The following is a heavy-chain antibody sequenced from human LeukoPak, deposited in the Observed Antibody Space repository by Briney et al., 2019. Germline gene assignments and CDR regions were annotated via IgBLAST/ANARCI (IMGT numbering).Heavy chain of an antibody. CDR3: CITMIVVVRRDAFDI. D-gene: IGHD3-22*01. V-gene: IGHV3-48*04. CDR2: ISSSSSTI. Sequence: PGGSLRLSCAASGLTFSSYSMNWVRKAPGKGLEWVSYISSSSSTIYYADSVKGRFTISRDNAKNSLYLQMNSLRAEDTAVYYCCITMIVVVRRDAFDIWGQGTMVTVSS. J-gene: IGHJ3*02. CDR1: GLTFSSYS.